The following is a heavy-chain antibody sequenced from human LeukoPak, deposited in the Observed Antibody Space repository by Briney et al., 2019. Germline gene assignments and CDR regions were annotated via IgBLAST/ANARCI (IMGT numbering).Heavy chain of an antibody. CDR1: GFTFSSYG. D-gene: IGHD3-22*01. CDR3: AKEPYYYDSSGYYYGGYYFDY. Sequence: PGGSLRLSCAASGFTFSSYGMHWVRQAPGKGLEWVAFIRYDGSNKYYADSVKGRFTISRDNSKNTLYLQMNSLGAEDTAVYYCAKEPYYYDSSGYYYGGYYFDYWGQGTLVTVSS. CDR2: IRYDGSNK. V-gene: IGHV3-30*02. J-gene: IGHJ4*02.